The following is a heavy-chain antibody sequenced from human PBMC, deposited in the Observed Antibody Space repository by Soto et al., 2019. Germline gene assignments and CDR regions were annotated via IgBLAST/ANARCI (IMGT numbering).Heavy chain of an antibody. D-gene: IGHD6-19*01. CDR2: ISGSGGTT. CDR1: GFTFSSYA. Sequence: EVQLLESGGGLVQPGGSLRLSCAASGFTFSSYAMNWVRQAPGKGLEWVAAISGSGGTTYYADSVKGRFTFSRDNSKNPLYLQMNGLRAEDRAVYYCAKTANGWFSAFDIWGQGTMVTVSS. CDR3: AKTANGWFSAFDI. V-gene: IGHV3-23*01. J-gene: IGHJ3*02.